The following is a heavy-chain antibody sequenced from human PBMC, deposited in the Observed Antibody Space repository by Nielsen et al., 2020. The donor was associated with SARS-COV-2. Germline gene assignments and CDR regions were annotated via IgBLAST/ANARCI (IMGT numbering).Heavy chain of an antibody. CDR2: IYSGGST. CDR1: GIIASNNY. J-gene: IGHJ4*02. V-gene: IGHV3-66*01. Sequence: GESLKISCAASGIIASNNYMSWVRQAPGKGLEWVSVIYSGGSTYYADSVKGRFTISRDNSKNTLYLQMNSLRAEDTAVYYCGSGWYRANDYWGQGTLVTVSS. CDR3: GSGWYRANDY. D-gene: IGHD6-19*01.